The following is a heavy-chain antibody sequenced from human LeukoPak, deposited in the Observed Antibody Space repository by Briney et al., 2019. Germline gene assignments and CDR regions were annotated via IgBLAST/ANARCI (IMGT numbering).Heavy chain of an antibody. CDR1: GFAVSGNY. Sequence: PGGSLRLSCAASGFAVSGNYMSWVRQAPGKGLEWVSAISGSGGSTYYADSVKGRFTISRDNSKNTLYLQMNSLRAEDTAVYYCAKDRIYYDSSGYSRAFDIWGQGTMVTVSS. D-gene: IGHD3-22*01. CDR3: AKDRIYYDSSGYSRAFDI. J-gene: IGHJ3*02. CDR2: ISGSGGST. V-gene: IGHV3-23*01.